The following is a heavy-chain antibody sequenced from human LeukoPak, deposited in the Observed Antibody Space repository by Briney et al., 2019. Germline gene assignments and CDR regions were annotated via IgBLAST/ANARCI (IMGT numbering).Heavy chain of an antibody. CDR2: IYHSGST. CDR1: GGSISSGGYS. Sequence: SQTLSLTCAVSGGSISSGGYSWSWIRQPPGKGLEWIGYIYHSGSTYYNPSLKSRVTISVDRSKNQFSLKLSSVTAADTAVYYCARRAAEWELLDYWGQGTLVTVSS. J-gene: IGHJ4*02. V-gene: IGHV4-30-2*01. D-gene: IGHD1-26*01. CDR3: ARRAAEWELLDY.